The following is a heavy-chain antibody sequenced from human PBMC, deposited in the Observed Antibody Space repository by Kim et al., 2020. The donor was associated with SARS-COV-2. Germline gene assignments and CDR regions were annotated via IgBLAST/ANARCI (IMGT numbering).Heavy chain of an antibody. CDR2: TYSGGTTK. J-gene: IGHJ2*01. Sequence: GGSLRLSCAASGFTFSSYAMSWVRQAPGKGLEWVALTYSGGTTKYYGDSVKGRFTMFRDNSKSTLYLDMNSLRAEDTAVYYCAKVSAHATYGWWYIDLWG. CDR3: AKVSAHATYGWWYIDL. D-gene: IGHD3-10*01. V-gene: IGHV3-23*03. CDR1: GFTFSSYA.